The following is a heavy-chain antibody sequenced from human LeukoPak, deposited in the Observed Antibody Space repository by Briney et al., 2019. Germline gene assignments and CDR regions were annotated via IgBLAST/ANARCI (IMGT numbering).Heavy chain of an antibody. CDR2: INPNSGGT. J-gene: IGHJ5*02. D-gene: IGHD1-1*01. CDR1: VYTLSGYY. CDR3: ARHWIPRTIGRASGWCDP. V-gene: IGHV1-2*02. Sequence: ASVKVSCKSSVYTLSGYYMHWVRQAPGQGLEWMGWINPNSGGTNYAQTFQGRVTMTKDTPISTAYIELSRLRSADTAVHYCARHWIPRTIGRASGWCDPWGQGTLVTVSS.